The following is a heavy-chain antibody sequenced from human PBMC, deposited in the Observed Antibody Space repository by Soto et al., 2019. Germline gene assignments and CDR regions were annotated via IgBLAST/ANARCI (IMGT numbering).Heavy chain of an antibody. J-gene: IGHJ4*02. D-gene: IGHD2-15*01. V-gene: IGHV1-18*01. CDR1: GYTFTSYG. CDR3: ARRDCSGGSCYSSSMGY. Sequence: ASVKVSCKASGYTFTSYGVGWGRQPPGQGLEWMGGITAYNGNTNYAQKLQGRVTMTTDTSTSTADMELRSLRSDDTTVYYCARRDCSGGSCYSSSMGYWGPG. CDR2: ITAYNGNT.